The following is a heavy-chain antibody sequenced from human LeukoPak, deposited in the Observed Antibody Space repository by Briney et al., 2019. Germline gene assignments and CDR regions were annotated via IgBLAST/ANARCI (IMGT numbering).Heavy chain of an antibody. Sequence: GGSLRLSCAASGFTFSSYSMNWVRQAPGKGLEWVSSISDSSTYIYYADPVKGRFTISRDDAKNSLYLQMNSLRAEDTAVYFCARDGSDFWSGSYYFDYWGQGTLVTVSS. D-gene: IGHD3-3*01. V-gene: IGHV3-21*01. J-gene: IGHJ4*02. CDR3: ARDGSDFWSGSYYFDY. CDR1: GFTFSSYS. CDR2: ISDSSTYI.